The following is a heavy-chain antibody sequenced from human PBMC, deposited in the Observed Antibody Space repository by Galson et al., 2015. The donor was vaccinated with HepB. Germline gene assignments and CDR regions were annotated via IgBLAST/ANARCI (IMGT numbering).Heavy chain of an antibody. D-gene: IGHD4-23*01. J-gene: IGHJ5*02. V-gene: IGHV4-34*01. CDR3: ARDRFSASWYLGFDP. CDR2: IDYSGTT. CDR1: GGSFSGYY. Sequence: SETLSLTCDVSGGSFSGYYWTWIRQPPGKGLEWVGGIDYSGTTYYTPSLMSRLTISLDTSENQFSLKLTSVTAADTAVYYCARDRFSASWYLGFDPWGQGTLVTVSS.